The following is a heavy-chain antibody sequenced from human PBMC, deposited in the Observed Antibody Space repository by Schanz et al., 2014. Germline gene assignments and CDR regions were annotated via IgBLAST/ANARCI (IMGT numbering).Heavy chain of an antibody. J-gene: IGHJ3*02. D-gene: IGHD5-18*01. V-gene: IGHV3-66*02. CDR2: IYNGGGGRT. Sequence: VQLVESGGGVVQPGRSLRLSCAASGYTVSSNYMSWVRQAPGKGLEWVSVIYNGGGGRTYYADSVKGRFTISRDNSKNTLSLQMNSLRAEDTAVYYCAREEGYGYGPGAFDIWGQGTMVTVSS. CDR3: AREEGYGYGPGAFDI. CDR1: GYTVSSNY.